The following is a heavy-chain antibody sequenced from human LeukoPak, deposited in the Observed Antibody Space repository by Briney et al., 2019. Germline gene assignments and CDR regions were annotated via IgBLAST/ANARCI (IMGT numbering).Heavy chain of an antibody. CDR1: GYTFTSYA. Sequence: ASVKVSCKASGYTFTSYAMNWVRQAPGHGLEWMGWINTNTGNPTYAQGFTGRFVFSLDTSVSTAYLQISSLKAEDTAVYYCASDRYPWELLRAFDIWGQGTMVTVSS. J-gene: IGHJ3*02. CDR2: INTNTGNP. D-gene: IGHD1-26*01. V-gene: IGHV7-4-1*02. CDR3: ASDRYPWELLRAFDI.